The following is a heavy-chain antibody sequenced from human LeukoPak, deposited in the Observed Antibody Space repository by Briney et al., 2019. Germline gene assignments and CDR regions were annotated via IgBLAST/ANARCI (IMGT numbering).Heavy chain of an antibody. D-gene: IGHD5-18*01. V-gene: IGHV1-69*13. Sequence: ASVKVSCKASGGTFSSYAISWVRQAPGQGLEWMGGIIPIFGTANYAQKFQGRVTITADESTSTAYMELSSLRSEDTAVYYCASPHSSLRQPYFDYWGQGTLVTVSS. CDR1: GGTFSSYA. J-gene: IGHJ4*02. CDR3: ASPHSSLRQPYFDY. CDR2: IIPIFGTA.